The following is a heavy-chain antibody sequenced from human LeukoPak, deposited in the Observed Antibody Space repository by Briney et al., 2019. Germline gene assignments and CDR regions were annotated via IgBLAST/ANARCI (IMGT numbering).Heavy chain of an antibody. CDR2: ISYDGSIR. V-gene: IGHV3-30*04. J-gene: IGHJ5*02. CDR1: EFSFSNFA. Sequence: GGSLRLSCAASEFSFSNFAMYWVRQPPGKGLEWLAVISYDGSIRYYADSVKGRFTISRDNSNNTLHLQMNSLRPDDSALYYCAREDNPLWFDPWGQGTLVTVSS. CDR3: AREDNPLWFDP. D-gene: IGHD1-1*01.